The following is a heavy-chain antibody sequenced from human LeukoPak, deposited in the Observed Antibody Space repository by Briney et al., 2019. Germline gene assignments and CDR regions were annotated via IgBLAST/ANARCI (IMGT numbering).Heavy chain of an antibody. D-gene: IGHD1-26*01. CDR1: GITFSNYG. CDR3: VASGSYHIPSFDY. CDR2: IRYDGSNK. J-gene: IGHJ4*02. V-gene: IGHV3-30*02. Sequence: QTGGSLTLSCVVSGITFSNYGMHWVRQAPGKGLEWVAFIRYDGSNKYYADSVKGRFTISRDNSKSTLYLQMSSLRGEDTAVHYCVASGSYHIPSFDYWGQGTLVTVSS.